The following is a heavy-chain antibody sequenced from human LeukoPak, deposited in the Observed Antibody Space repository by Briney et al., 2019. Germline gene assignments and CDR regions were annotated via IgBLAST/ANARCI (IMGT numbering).Heavy chain of an antibody. CDR2: IIPIFGTA. CDR3: ARSAFLVVVAATPPWFDP. D-gene: IGHD2-15*01. CDR1: GYTVTSYG. V-gene: IGHV1-69*13. Sequence: EASVKVSCKASGYTVTSYGISWVRQAPGQGLEWMGGIIPIFGTANYAQKFQGRVTITADESTSTAYMELSSLRSEDTAVYYCARSAFLVVVAATPPWFDPWGQGTLVTVSS. J-gene: IGHJ5*02.